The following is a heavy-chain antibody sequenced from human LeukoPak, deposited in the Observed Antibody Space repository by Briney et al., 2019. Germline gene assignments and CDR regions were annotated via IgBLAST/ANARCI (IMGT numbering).Heavy chain of an antibody. D-gene: IGHD5-18*01. Sequence: ASVKVSCKASGYTFTGYYMHWVRQAPGQGLEWMGWINPNSGGTNYAQKFQGRVTMTRDTSISTAYTELSRLRSDDTAVYYCARLLDTAMVIWEQSSLHYWGQGTLVTVSS. CDR3: ARLLDTAMVIWEQSSLHY. J-gene: IGHJ4*02. V-gene: IGHV1-2*02. CDR1: GYTFTGYY. CDR2: INPNSGGT.